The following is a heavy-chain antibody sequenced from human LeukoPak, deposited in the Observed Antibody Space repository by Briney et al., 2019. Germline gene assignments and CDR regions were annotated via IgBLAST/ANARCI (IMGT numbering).Heavy chain of an antibody. CDR2: ISWISDSI. CDR1: GFTFDEHA. Sequence: GGSLRLSCAASGFTFDEHAMHWVRQAPGKGLEWVSGISWISDSIGYADSVKGRFSLSRDNAKNSLYLQMNSLRAEDTAVYYCARSSSGAFDIWGQGTMVTVSS. J-gene: IGHJ3*02. V-gene: IGHV3-9*01. CDR3: ARSSSGAFDI. D-gene: IGHD2-2*01.